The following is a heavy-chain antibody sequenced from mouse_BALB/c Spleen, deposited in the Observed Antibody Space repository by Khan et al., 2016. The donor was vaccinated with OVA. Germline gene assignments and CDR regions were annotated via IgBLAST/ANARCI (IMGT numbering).Heavy chain of an antibody. CDR3: ARIKKIVATYFDY. D-gene: IGHD1-1*01. CDR2: TNPTNGRT. CDR1: GYTFTSYW. J-gene: IGHJ2*01. Sequence: VQLQQSGAELVKAGASVKMSCKASGYTFTSYWMHWVKQRLGQGLEWFAETNPTNGRTHYNEKFKSKATLTVDKSSSTAYMLLSGPTFEDSVVYYCARIKKIVATYFDYWGQGTTLTVSS. V-gene: IGHV1S81*02.